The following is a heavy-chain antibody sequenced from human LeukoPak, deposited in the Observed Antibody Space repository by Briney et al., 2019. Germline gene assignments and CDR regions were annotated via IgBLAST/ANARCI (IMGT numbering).Heavy chain of an antibody. CDR2: CNPNSGVT. D-gene: IGHD3-3*01. CDR3: VFGSETGN. CDR1: GYTFTAYY. Sequence: ASVKVSCKASGYTFTAYYMHWVRQAPGQGLEWMGWCNPNSGVTNYAQKFQGRVTMTRDTSISTAYMELSSLTSDDTAVYYCVFGSETGNWGQGTLVTVSS. J-gene: IGHJ4*02. V-gene: IGHV1-2*02.